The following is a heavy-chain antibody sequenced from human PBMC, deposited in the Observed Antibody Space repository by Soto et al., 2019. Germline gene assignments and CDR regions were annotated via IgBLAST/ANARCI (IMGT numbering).Heavy chain of an antibody. CDR1: GYSFTTYY. Sequence: QVQLVQSGAEVKKPGASVKVSCKASGYSFTTYYLHWVRQAPGQGLEWMGMINPSGGSTSYAQKFQGRVTITRDTSTSTVYMDLSSLRSEDTAVYHCARNDKSGLDYWGQGTLVTVSS. J-gene: IGHJ4*02. CDR2: INPSGGST. D-gene: IGHD1-1*01. V-gene: IGHV1-46*01. CDR3: ARNDKSGLDY.